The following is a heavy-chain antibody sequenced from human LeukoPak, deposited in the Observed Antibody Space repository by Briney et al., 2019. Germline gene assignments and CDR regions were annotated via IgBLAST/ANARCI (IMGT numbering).Heavy chain of an antibody. V-gene: IGHV4-61*02. Sequence: SQTLSLTRTVSGGSISSGSYYWTWIRQPAGKGLEWIGRIYTSGSTNYNPSLKSRVTISVDTSKNQFSLKLSSVTAADTAVYYYAREYCSSTSCYPNDWYFDLWGRGTLVTVSS. D-gene: IGHD2-2*01. J-gene: IGHJ2*01. CDR2: IYTSGST. CDR3: AREYCSSTSCYPNDWYFDL. CDR1: GGSISSGSYY.